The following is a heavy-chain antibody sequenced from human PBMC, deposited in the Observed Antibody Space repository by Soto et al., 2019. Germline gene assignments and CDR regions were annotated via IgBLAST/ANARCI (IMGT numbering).Heavy chain of an antibody. V-gene: IGHV1-69*06. Sequence: QVQLVQSGAELKKPGSSVKVSCTASGDTFGTYAISWVRQAPGQGLEWMGAIIPVFDKPHYAQKFQGRVKISADKSTDTAFLELSSLRYEDTAVYYCVRLRWTLSLQMPDFVWGQGTLLTVSS. CDR3: VRLRWTLSLQMPDFV. J-gene: IGHJ4*02. D-gene: IGHD3-3*01. CDR1: GDTFGTYA. CDR2: IIPVFDKP.